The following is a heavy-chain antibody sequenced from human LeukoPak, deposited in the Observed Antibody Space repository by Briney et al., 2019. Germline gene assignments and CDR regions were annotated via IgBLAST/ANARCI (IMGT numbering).Heavy chain of an antibody. CDR1: GGSFSGYY. CDR2: INHSGST. V-gene: IGHV4-34*01. CDR3: ARGSDSSGYDAFDI. D-gene: IGHD3-22*01. J-gene: IGHJ3*02. Sequence: PSETLSLTCAVYGGSFSGYYWSWIRQPPGKGLEWIGEINHSGSTNYNPSLKSRVTISVDTSKNQFSLKLSSVTAADTAVYYCARGSDSSGYDAFDIWGQGTMVTVSS.